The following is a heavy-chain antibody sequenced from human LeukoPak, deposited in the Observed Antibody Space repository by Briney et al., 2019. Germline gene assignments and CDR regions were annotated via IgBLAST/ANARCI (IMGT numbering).Heavy chain of an antibody. J-gene: IGHJ4*02. CDR3: AREGPIPAAMSFDY. Sequence: PSETLSLTCTASGGSISSYYWSWIRQPPGKGLEWIGYIYYSGSTNYNPSLKSRVTISVDTSKNQFSLKLSSVTAADTAVYYCAREGPIPAAMSFDYWGQGTLVTVSS. CDR2: IYYSGST. CDR1: GGSISSYY. V-gene: IGHV4-59*12. D-gene: IGHD2-2*01.